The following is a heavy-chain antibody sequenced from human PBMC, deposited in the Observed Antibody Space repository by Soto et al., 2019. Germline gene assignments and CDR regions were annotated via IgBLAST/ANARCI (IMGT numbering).Heavy chain of an antibody. J-gene: IGHJ4*02. CDR1: GYSFTSLD. CDR3: ARGVSAGVDY. V-gene: IGHV1-8*01. D-gene: IGHD1-26*01. Sequence: QVQLVQSGAEVREPWASVKVSCKASGYSFTSLDINWVRQTAGQGLEWLGWLEPSTGRRGYAQKFQGRVTMTKDTSINTAYMELTTLTSDETAVYYCARGVSAGVDYWGQGTLVIVSS. CDR2: LEPSTGRR.